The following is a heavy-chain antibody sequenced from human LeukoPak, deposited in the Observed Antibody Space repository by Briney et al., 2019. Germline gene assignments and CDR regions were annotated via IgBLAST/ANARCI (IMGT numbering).Heavy chain of an antibody. CDR3: AKLSSFSPTDY. CDR1: GFTFSGYW. Sequence: GGSLRLSCAASGFTFSGYWMHWVRQAPGKGLEWVSAITSSGGDTYYADSVKGRFTISRDNSKNTLYLQMSTLRPDDTAVYYCAKLSSFSPTDYWGQGTLVTVSS. D-gene: IGHD6-13*01. CDR2: ITSSGGDT. V-gene: IGHV3-23*01. J-gene: IGHJ4*02.